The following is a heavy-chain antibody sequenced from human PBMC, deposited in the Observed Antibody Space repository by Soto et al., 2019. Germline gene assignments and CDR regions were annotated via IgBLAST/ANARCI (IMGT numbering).Heavy chain of an antibody. CDR1: GFTFSDHY. CDR2: MTRSGSRS. V-gene: IGHV3-11*01. CDR3: ARELSGSYFAFGL. J-gene: IGHJ3*01. Sequence: QVQLVESGGDLVKPGGSLRLSCAASGFTFSDHYMSWIRQAPGKGLEWISYMTRSGSRSSYADSVKGRLTISRDNAKNSLYLQMNSLRGDDTAVYYCARELSGSYFAFGLWGQGTMVTVSS. D-gene: IGHD1-26*01.